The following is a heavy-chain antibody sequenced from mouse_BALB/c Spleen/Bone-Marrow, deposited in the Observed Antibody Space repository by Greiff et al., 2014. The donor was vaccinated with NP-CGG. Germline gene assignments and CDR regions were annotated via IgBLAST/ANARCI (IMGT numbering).Heavy chain of an antibody. D-gene: IGHD1-1*01. CDR3: ARYYYGSSYFDY. CDR2: IDPANGNT. J-gene: IGHJ2*01. V-gene: IGHV14-3*02. CDR1: GFNIKDTY. Sequence: PLQQSGAELVKPGASVKLSCTASGFNIKDTYMHWVKQRPEQGLEWIGRIDPANGNTKYDPRFQGKATITADTSSNTAYLQLSSLTSEGTAVYYCARYYYGSSYFDYWGQGTTLTVSS.